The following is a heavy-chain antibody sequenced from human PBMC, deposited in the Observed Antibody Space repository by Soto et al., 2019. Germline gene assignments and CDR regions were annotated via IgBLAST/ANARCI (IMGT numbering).Heavy chain of an antibody. CDR2: INHVGGT. D-gene: IGHD6-19*01. J-gene: IGHJ3*02. CDR3: AKDPRGWPPRDAFDI. Sequence: NPSETLSLTCAVYGGFLSESYWTWIRQPPGKGLEWIGEINHVGGTNYNPSLKSRVTMSVDTSQNQFSLRLSSVTAADTAVYYCAKDPRGWPPRDAFDIWGQGTMVTVSS. CDR1: GGFLSESY. V-gene: IGHV4-34*01.